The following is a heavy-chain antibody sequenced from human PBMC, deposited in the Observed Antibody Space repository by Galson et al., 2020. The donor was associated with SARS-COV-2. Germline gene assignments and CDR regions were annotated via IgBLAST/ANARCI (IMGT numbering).Heavy chain of an antibody. J-gene: IGHJ4*02. CDR2: FYFTGNT. CDR3: ARRSGYYMAPSN. CDR1: GSSISSSSYY. V-gene: IGHV4-39*01. Sequence: SETLSLTCTVSGSSISSSSYYWDWIRQPPGQGLEWVGSFYFTGNTYYTPSLKSRVTISADTSKNQFALRLSSVTAADTATYYCARRSGYYMAPSNWGQGTLVTVSS. D-gene: IGHD3-3*01.